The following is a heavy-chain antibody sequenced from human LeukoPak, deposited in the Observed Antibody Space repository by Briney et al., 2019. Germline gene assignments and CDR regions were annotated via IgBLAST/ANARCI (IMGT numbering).Heavy chain of an antibody. CDR1: GFTFSNYW. CDR2: IKQDGSEK. J-gene: IGHJ4*02. CDR3: ARDRQIAY. V-gene: IGHV3-7*01. Sequence: GGSLRLSCAASGFTFSNYWLTWVRQAPGQGLEWVANIKQDGSEKHYVDSVKGRFTISRDNAKNSLYLQMNSLRAEGTAVYYCARDRQIAYWGQGTPVTVSS.